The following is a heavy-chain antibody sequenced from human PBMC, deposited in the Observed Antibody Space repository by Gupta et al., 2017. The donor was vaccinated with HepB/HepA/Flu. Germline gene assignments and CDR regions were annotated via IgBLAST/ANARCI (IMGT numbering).Heavy chain of an antibody. CDR1: GYTLTELS. CDR3: ATNAMVRGVYYYYYGMDV. CDR2: FDPEDGET. D-gene: IGHD3-10*01. J-gene: IGHJ6*02. Sequence: QVQLVQSGAEVKKPGASVKVSCKVSGYTLTELSMHWVRQAPGKGLEWMGGFDPEDGETIYAQKFQGRVTMTEDTSTDTAYMELSSLRSEDTAVYYCATNAMVRGVYYYYYGMDVWGQGTTVTVSS. V-gene: IGHV1-24*01.